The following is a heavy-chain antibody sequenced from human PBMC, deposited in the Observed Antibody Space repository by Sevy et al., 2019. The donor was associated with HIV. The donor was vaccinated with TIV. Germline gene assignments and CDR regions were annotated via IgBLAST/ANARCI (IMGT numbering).Heavy chain of an antibody. V-gene: IGHV1-69*13. D-gene: IGHD2-2*01. J-gene: IGHJ6*02. CDR3: ARGAYCSSTSCTRGRYYYYGMDV. Sequence: ASLKVSCKASGGTFSSYAISWVRQAPGQGLEWMGGIIPIFGTANYAQKFQGRVTITADESTSTAYMELSSLRSEDTAVYYCARGAYCSSTSCTRGRYYYYGMDVWGQGTTVTVSS. CDR1: GGTFSSYA. CDR2: IIPIFGTA.